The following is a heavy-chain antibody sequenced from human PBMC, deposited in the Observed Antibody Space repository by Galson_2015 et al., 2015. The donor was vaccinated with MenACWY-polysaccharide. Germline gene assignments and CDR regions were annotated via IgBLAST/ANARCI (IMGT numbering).Heavy chain of an antibody. CDR1: GFTFSNAW. D-gene: IGHD3-16*01. CDR3: ATDCCNWARGSSGDAMDV. CDR2: IKSKADGGTT. V-gene: IGHV3-15*01. Sequence: SLRLSCAASGFTFSNAWMSWVRQAPGKGLEWVGRIKSKADGGTTDYAAPVKGRFTISRDDSRNTLDLQMNSLKSEDTAVYYCATDCCNWARGSSGDAMDVWGQGATVIVSS. J-gene: IGHJ6*02.